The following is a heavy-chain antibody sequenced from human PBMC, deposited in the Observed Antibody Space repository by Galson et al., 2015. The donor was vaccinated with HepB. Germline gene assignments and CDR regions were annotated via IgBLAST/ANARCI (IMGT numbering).Heavy chain of an antibody. CDR1: GFTFSSYW. D-gene: IGHD3-16*01. CDR2: INSDGSSA. Sequence: SLRLSCAASGFTFSSYWMHWVRQAPGKGLVWVSRINSDGSSASYADSVKGRFTISRDNAKNTLFLQMNSLRAEDTAVYYCVRPVAGNWFDPWGQGTLVTVSS. V-gene: IGHV3-74*01. J-gene: IGHJ5*02. CDR3: VRPVAGNWFDP.